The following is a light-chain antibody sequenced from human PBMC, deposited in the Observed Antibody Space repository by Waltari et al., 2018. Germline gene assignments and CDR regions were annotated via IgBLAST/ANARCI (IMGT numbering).Light chain of an antibody. CDR2: DAS. V-gene: IGKV3-15*01. CDR3: QQYNHWPPIT. J-gene: IGKJ5*01. CDR1: QSIATN. Sequence: PGARATLSCRASQSIATNLAWYQQRRGQAPKLLIFDASTRATAISGRFSGSGSGTEFTLTISSLQSEDSAVYYCQQYNHWPPITFGQGTRLEIK.